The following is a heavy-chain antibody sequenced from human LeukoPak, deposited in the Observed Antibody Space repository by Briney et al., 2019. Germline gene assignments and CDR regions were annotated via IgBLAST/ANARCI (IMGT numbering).Heavy chain of an antibody. Sequence: PSETLSLTCTVSGGSISSYYWSWIRQPAGKGLEWIGRIYTSGSTNYNPSLKSRVTMSVDTSENQFSLKLSSLTAADTTAYYCARDIRGYSGYESSYYYYYNMDVWGQGTTVTVSS. CDR2: IYTSGST. CDR1: GGSISSYY. V-gene: IGHV4-4*07. D-gene: IGHD5-12*01. J-gene: IGHJ6*03. CDR3: ARDIRGYSGYESSYYYYYNMDV.